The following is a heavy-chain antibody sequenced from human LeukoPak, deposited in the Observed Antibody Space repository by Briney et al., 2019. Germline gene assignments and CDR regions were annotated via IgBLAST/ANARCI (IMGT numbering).Heavy chain of an antibody. J-gene: IGHJ6*02. CDR1: GFTFSSYA. D-gene: IGHD3-3*01. V-gene: IGHV3-30*04. CDR2: ISYDGSNK. Sequence: PGRSLRLSCAASGFTFSSYAMHWVRQAPGKGLEWVAVISYDGSNKYYADSVKGRFTISRDNAKNSLYLQMNSLRAEDTAVYYCARDSDYDFWSPHGMDVWGQGTTVTVSS. CDR3: ARDSDYDFWSPHGMDV.